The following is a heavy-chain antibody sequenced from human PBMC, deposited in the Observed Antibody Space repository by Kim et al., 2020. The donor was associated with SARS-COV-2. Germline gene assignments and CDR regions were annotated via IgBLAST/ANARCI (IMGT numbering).Heavy chain of an antibody. CDR3: ARVGNYYVIWFDP. D-gene: IGHD3-10*02. V-gene: IGHV4-4*07. Sequence: NPTPKRRVTMLVDTAKNQFSLKLSSVSAADTAVYYCARVGNYYVIWFDPWGQGTLVTVSS. J-gene: IGHJ5*02.